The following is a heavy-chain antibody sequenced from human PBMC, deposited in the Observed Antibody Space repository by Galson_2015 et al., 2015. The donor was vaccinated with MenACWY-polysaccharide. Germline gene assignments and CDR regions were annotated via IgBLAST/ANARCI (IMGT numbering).Heavy chain of an antibody. Sequence: SETLSLTCAVSGGSIFINNWWSWVLQAPGKGMGWIGEVYHTGSTNYKPSLKSRVTISIDTSKNQFSLKLTSVTAADTAVYYCAVNPGYWGQGTLVTVSS. J-gene: IGHJ4*02. V-gene: IGHV4-4*02. CDR3: AVNPGY. CDR2: VYHTGST. CDR1: GGSIFINNW.